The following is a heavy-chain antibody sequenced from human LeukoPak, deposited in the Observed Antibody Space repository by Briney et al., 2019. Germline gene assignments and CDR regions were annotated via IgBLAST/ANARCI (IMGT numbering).Heavy chain of an antibody. CDR3: ARDPGGGFLEWFPLDY. J-gene: IGHJ4*02. V-gene: IGHV1-69*13. CDR1: GGTFSSYA. CDR2: IIPIFGTA. D-gene: IGHD3-3*01. Sequence: GASVKASCKASGGTFSSYAISWVRQAPGQGLEWMGGIIPIFGTANYAQKFQGRVTITADESTSTAYMELSGLRSEDTAVYYCARDPGGGFLEWFPLDYWGQGTLVTVSS.